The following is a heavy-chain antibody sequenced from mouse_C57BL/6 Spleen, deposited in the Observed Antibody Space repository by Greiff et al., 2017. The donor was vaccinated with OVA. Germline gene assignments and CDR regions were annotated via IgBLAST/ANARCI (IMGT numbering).Heavy chain of an antibody. J-gene: IGHJ4*01. Sequence: QVQLQQSGAELAKPGASVKLSCKASGYTFTSYWMHWVKQRPGQGLEWIGYINPSSGYTKYNQKFKDKATLTADKSSSTAYMQLSSLTYEDSAVYYCARDPFITTVEASPLYYAMDYWGQGTSVTVSS. V-gene: IGHV1-7*01. CDR3: ARDPFITTVEASPLYYAMDY. CDR1: GYTFTSYW. D-gene: IGHD1-1*01. CDR2: INPSSGYT.